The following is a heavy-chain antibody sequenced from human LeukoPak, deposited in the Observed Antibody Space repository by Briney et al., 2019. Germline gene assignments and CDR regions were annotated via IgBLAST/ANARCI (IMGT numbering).Heavy chain of an antibody. D-gene: IGHD3-22*01. Sequence: PSETLSLTCTVSGGTISSSSYYWGWIRQPPRKGLEWIGSTYYSGSTYYNPSLKSRVTISVDTSKNQFSLKLSSVTAADTAVYYCARDNYYDSSGYSTPDYWGRGTLVTVSS. J-gene: IGHJ4*02. CDR3: ARDNYYDSSGYSTPDY. CDR1: GGTISSSSYY. CDR2: TYYSGST. V-gene: IGHV4-39*07.